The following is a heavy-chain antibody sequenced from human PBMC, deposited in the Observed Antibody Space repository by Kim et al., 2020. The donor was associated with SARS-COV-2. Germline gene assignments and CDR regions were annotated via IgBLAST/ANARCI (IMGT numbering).Heavy chain of an antibody. CDR2: ITCDGSTT. J-gene: IGHJ5*02. D-gene: IGHD2-15*01. CDR1: GFTFSNYG. CDR3: ARGSHRICTTGRVWYYP. V-gene: IGHV3-74*01. Sequence: GGSLRLSCAASGFTFSNYGMYWVRQAPGKGLEWVSLITCDGSTTDYADSVKGRFTISRDNAKNTLYLQMNSLRAEDTAVYYCARGSHRICTTGRVWYYPWGQGTLATVSS.